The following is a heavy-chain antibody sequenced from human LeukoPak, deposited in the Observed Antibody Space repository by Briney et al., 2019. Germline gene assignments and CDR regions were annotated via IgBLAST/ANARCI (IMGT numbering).Heavy chain of an antibody. D-gene: IGHD4-17*01. CDR1: GFTFSNYG. CDR2: IRYDASDK. V-gene: IGHV3-30*02. J-gene: IGHJ4*02. CDR3: ARDANGDPDY. Sequence: GGSLRLSCAASGFTFSNYGMHWVRQAPGKGLEWVTFIRYDASDKYYADSVKGRFTISRDNSKNTLYLQMNSLRAEDTAVYYCARDANGDPDYWGQGTLVTVSS.